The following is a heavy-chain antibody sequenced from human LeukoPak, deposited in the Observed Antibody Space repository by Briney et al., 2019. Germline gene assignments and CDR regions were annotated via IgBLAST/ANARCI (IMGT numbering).Heavy chain of an antibody. CDR1: GFTSSSYS. CDR2: ISSSSSYI. CDR3: ARVTTVTTFGFDP. Sequence: GGSLRLSCAASGFTSSSYSMNWVRQAPGKGLEWVSSISSSSSYIYYADSVKGRFTISRDNAKNSLYLQMNSLRAEDTAVYYCARVTTVTTFGFDPWGQGTLVTVSS. J-gene: IGHJ5*02. V-gene: IGHV3-21*01. D-gene: IGHD4-11*01.